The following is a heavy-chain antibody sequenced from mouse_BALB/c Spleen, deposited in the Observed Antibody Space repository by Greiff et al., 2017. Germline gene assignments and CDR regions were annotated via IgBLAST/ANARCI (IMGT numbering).Heavy chain of an antibody. CDR3: ARDWDGTYYAMDY. Sequence: EVMLVESGGGLVQPGGSRKLSCAASGFTFSSFGMHWVRQAPEKGLEWVAYISSGSSTIYYADTVKGRFTISRDNPKNTLFLQMTSLRSEDTAMYYCARDWDGTYYAMDYWGQGTSVTVSS. CDR2: ISSGSSTI. D-gene: IGHD4-1*01. J-gene: IGHJ4*01. CDR1: GFTFSSFG. V-gene: IGHV5-17*02.